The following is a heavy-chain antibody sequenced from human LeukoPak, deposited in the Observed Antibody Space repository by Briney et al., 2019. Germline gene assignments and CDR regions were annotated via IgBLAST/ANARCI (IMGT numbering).Heavy chain of an antibody. V-gene: IGHV3-30-3*01. J-gene: IGHJ5*02. D-gene: IGHD6-19*01. CDR3: ARASIAVAGTSWFDP. CDR1: GFPFSSYA. Sequence: GGPLRLSCAASGFPFSSYAMHGVRQAPGKGLEWVAVISYDGSNKYYADSVKGRFTISRDNSKNTLYLQMNSLRAEDTAVYYCARASIAVAGTSWFDPWGQGTLVTVSS. CDR2: ISYDGSNK.